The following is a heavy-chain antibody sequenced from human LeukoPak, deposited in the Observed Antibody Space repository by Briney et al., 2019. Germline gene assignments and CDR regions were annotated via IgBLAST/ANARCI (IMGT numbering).Heavy chain of an antibody. CDR1: GFTFSTYW. D-gene: IGHD5-24*01. CDR2: MKQDGSET. Sequence: GGSLRLSCAASGFTFSTYWMAWVRQAPEKGLEWVANMKQDGSETYYVDSVKGRFTISRDNAKNSLYLQMNSLRAEDTAMYYCARDRRDGYNVLDYWGQGTLVTVSS. V-gene: IGHV3-7*01. CDR3: ARDRRDGYNVLDY. J-gene: IGHJ4*02.